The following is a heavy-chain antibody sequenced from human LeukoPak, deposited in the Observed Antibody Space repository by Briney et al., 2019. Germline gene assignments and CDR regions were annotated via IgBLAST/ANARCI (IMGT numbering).Heavy chain of an antibody. CDR1: GGSFSGYY. J-gene: IGHJ4*02. Sequence: SDTLSLTCAVYGGSFSGYYWSWVRQPPGKGLEWIGEINHSGSTNYNPSLKSQVTISVDTSKNQLSLKLSSVTAADTAVYYCASSVGATKAFDYWGQGTLVTVSS. CDR2: INHSGST. CDR3: ASSVGATKAFDY. V-gene: IGHV4-34*01. D-gene: IGHD1-26*01.